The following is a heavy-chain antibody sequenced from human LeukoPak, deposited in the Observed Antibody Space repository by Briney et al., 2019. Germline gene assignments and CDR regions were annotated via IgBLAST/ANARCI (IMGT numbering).Heavy chain of an antibody. CDR1: GFVVSDNY. CDR3: AREQQQLAHYKPFDY. CDR2: IYSGNNT. Sequence: GGSLRLSCAASGFVVSDNYISWVRQAPGKGLEWISIIYSGNNTSYTDSVKGRFIISRDNSKNMVYLQMNSLRPEDTAVYYCAREQQQLAHYKPFDYWGQGTLVTVSS. V-gene: IGHV3-66*01. J-gene: IGHJ4*02. D-gene: IGHD6-13*01.